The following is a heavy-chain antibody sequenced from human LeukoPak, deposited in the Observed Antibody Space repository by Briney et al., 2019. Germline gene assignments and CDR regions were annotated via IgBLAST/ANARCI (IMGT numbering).Heavy chain of an antibody. CDR3: ARAYSGYDNYYFDY. Sequence: GGSLRLSCAASGFNFSSYWMSWGRQGPGKGPGLVANIKQDGSEKYYVDSVKGRFTISRDNAKNSLYLQMNSLRAEDTAVYYCARAYSGYDNYYFDYWGQGTLVTVSS. J-gene: IGHJ4*02. CDR2: IKQDGSEK. CDR1: GFNFSSYW. D-gene: IGHD5-12*01. V-gene: IGHV3-7*01.